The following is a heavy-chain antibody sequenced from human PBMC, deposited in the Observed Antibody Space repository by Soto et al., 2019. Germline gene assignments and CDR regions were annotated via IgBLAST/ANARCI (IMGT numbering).Heavy chain of an antibody. CDR3: ARVGGFGATTIDY. D-gene: IGHD3-10*01. CDR2: IYYSGST. CDR1: GGSISSGDYY. J-gene: IGHJ4*02. Sequence: QVQLQESGPGLVKPSQTLSLTCTVSGGSISSGDYYWSWIRQPPGKGLQWIGYIYYSGSTYYNPSLNSRVTIPVDSSKNQFPLKLSSVTPADTAVYYCARVGGFGATTIDYWGQGTLVTVSS. V-gene: IGHV4-30-4*01.